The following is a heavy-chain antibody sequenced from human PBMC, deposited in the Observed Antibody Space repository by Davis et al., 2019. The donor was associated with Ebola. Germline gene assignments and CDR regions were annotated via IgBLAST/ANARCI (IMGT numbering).Heavy chain of an antibody. CDR1: GGSISSGGYY. CDR2: INHSGST. V-gene: IGHV4-39*07. CDR3: ARDVWSSGHSFDY. Sequence: PSETLSLTCTVSGGSISSGGYYWSWIRQPPGKGLEWIGEINHSGSTNYNPSLKSRVTISVDTSKNQFSLKLSSVTAADTAVYYCARDVWSSGHSFDYWGQGTLVTVSS. D-gene: IGHD6-19*01. J-gene: IGHJ4*02.